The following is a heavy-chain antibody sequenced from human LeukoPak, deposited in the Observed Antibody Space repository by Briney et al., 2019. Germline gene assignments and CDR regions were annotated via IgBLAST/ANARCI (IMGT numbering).Heavy chain of an antibody. V-gene: IGHV1-18*01. J-gene: IGHJ5*02. Sequence: ASVKVSCKASGYTFTSYGISWVRQAPGQGLEWMGRISAYNGNTNYAQKLQGRVTMTTDTSTSTAYMELRSLRSDDTAVYYCARGGYCSSPSCYRAWLDPWGQGTLVTVPS. D-gene: IGHD2-2*02. CDR2: ISAYNGNT. CDR1: GYTFTSYG. CDR3: ARGGYCSSPSCYRAWLDP.